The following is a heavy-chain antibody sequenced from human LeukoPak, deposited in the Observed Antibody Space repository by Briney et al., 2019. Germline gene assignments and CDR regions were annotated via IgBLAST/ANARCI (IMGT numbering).Heavy chain of an antibody. J-gene: IGHJ3*02. Sequence: VASVKVSCKASGYTFTGYYMHWVRQAPGQGLEWMGWINPNSGGTNYAQKFQGRVTMIRDTSISTAYMELSRLRSDDTAVYYCARVNGITGTTFYYAFDIWGQGTMVTVSS. D-gene: IGHD1-7*01. CDR3: ARVNGITGTTFYYAFDI. CDR1: GYTFTGYY. CDR2: INPNSGGT. V-gene: IGHV1-2*02.